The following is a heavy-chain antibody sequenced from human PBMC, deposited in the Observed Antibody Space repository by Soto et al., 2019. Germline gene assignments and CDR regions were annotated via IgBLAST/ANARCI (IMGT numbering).Heavy chain of an antibody. V-gene: IGHV4-34*01. D-gene: IGHD3-22*01. CDR2: INHSGRV. CDR3: STRAYDTNGYYRFDP. Sequence: PSETLSLTCAVYGGSFSGHSWTWIRQSPGEGLEWMGDINHSGRVNYSPSLKSRVTISLDTSKNQFSLTLSAVTAADTAMYYCSTRAYDTNGYYRFDPWGQGTLATVSS. CDR1: GGSFSGHS. J-gene: IGHJ5*01.